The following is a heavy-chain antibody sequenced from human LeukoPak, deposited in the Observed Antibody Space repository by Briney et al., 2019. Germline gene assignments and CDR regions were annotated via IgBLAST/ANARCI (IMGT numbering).Heavy chain of an antibody. CDR1: GGSISSYY. CDR2: IYYSGST. Sequence: PSETLSLTCTVSGGSISSYYWSWIRQPPGKGLEWIGYIYYSGSTNYNPSLKSRVTISVDTSKNQFSLKLSSVTAADTAVYYCARGSSMVRGTTGWFDHWGQGTLVTVSS. J-gene: IGHJ5*02. V-gene: IGHV4-59*01. D-gene: IGHD3-10*01. CDR3: ARGSSMVRGTTGWFDH.